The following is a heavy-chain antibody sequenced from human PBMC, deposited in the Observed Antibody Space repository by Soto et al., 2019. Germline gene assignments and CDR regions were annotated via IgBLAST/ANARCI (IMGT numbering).Heavy chain of an antibody. J-gene: IGHJ4*02. CDR3: ARATTPDY. CDR1: GGSFSGYY. CDR2: INHSGST. D-gene: IGHD1-1*01. V-gene: IGHV4-34*01. Sequence: SETLSLTCAVYGGSFSGYYWSWIRQPPGKGLEWIGEINHSGSTNYNPSLKSRVTISVDTSKNQFSLKLSSVTAADTAVYYCARATTPDYWRQGTLVTVYS.